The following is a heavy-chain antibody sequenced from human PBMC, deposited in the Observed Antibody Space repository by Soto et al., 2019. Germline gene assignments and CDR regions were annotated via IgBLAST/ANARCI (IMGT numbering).Heavy chain of an antibody. Sequence: GGSLRLSCAASGFTFRIFAMSWVRQAPGKGLEWVSSIGGGDDDTHYAESVKGRFTISRDNSKNTLYLQMNSLRAEDTAVYYCAKYRYGSGSYSPNWFDPWGQGTLVTVSS. J-gene: IGHJ5*02. CDR3: AKYRYGSGSYSPNWFDP. CDR1: GFTFRIFA. CDR2: IGGGDDDT. V-gene: IGHV3-23*01. D-gene: IGHD3-10*01.